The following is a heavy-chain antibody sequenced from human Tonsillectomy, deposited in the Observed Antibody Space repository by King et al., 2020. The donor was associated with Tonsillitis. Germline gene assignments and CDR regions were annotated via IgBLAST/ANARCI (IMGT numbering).Heavy chain of an antibody. D-gene: IGHD2-15*01. CDR1: GGSTSSYY. J-gene: IGHJ6*03. CDR2: VYYSGTT. V-gene: IGHV4-59*01. Sequence: QVQLQESGPGLVKPSETLSLTCSVSGGSTSSYYWSWIRQPPGKGLEWIGYVYYSGTTNSTPSLKSRVTMSIDTSKNQISLNLRSVTAADTAVYYCARDNGGIPNHYYFYYMDVWGKGTTVTVSS. CDR3: ARDNGGIPNHYYFYYMDV.